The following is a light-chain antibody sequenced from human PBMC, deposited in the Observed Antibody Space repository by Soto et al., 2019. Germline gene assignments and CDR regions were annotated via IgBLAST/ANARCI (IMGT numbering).Light chain of an antibody. V-gene: IGKV1-27*01. CDR3: QQYAHAPLT. CDR1: PYISTY. CDR2: AAY. J-gene: IGKJ4*01. Sequence: DIQMTQAPSSLAAAVGDRVTINCRARPYISTYVALYQQKPGKVPKLLISAAYTLQSGVPPRFSGSGSGTDFTLSSRRLQPEECATYCCQQYAHAPLTFGGGTKVEIK.